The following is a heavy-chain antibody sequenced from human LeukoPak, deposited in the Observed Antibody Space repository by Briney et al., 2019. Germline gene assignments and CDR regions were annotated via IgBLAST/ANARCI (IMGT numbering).Heavy chain of an antibody. CDR3: AREGDSSSSGCDY. D-gene: IGHD6-6*01. Sequence: GGSLRLSCAASGFTFSSYGMHWVRQAPGKGLEWVAVIWYDGSNKYYADSVKGRFTISRDNSRNTLYLQMNSLRAEDTAVYYCAREGDSSSSGCDYWGQGTLVTVSS. V-gene: IGHV3-33*01. CDR2: IWYDGSNK. J-gene: IGHJ4*02. CDR1: GFTFSSYG.